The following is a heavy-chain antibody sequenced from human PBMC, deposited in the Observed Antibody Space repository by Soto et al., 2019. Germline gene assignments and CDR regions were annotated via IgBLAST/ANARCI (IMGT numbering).Heavy chain of an antibody. V-gene: IGHV1-18*01. J-gene: IGHJ3*02. CDR2: IIAYNGNT. CDR1: GGTFSSYT. CDR3: ARDGMWVVVNAFDI. D-gene: IGHD2-15*01. Sequence: GASVKVSCKASGGTFSSYTISWVRQAPGQGLEWMGRIIAYNGNTNYAQKLQGRVTITTDTSTSTAYMELRSLRSDDTAVYYCARDGMWVVVNAFDIWGQGTMVTVPS.